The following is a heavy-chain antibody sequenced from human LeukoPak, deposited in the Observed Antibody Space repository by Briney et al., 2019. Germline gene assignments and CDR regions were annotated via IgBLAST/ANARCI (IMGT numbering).Heavy chain of an antibody. CDR2: ITTSSTYT. CDR1: GFSFSSYN. J-gene: IGHJ4*02. Sequence: GGSLRLSCEASGFSFSSYNMDWVRQTPGKGLEWISSITTSSTYTFYADSVKGRFTISRDNARNSRYLQMNSLRAEDTAVYYCAREEVAGFDYWGQGTLVTVSS. CDR3: AREEVAGFDY. V-gene: IGHV3-21*01. D-gene: IGHD6-19*01.